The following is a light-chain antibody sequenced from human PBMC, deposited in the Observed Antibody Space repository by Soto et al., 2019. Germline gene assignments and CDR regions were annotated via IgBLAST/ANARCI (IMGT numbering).Light chain of an antibody. J-gene: IGKJ5*01. CDR1: QSVSSSY. Sequence: EIVLTQSPGTLSLSPGERATLSCRASQSVSSSYLAWYQQTPGQAPRLLIYGASRRATGVPDRFSGSGSGTDFTLTISGLEPEDFAVYYCQQYDSSPFTFGQGTRLDIK. V-gene: IGKV3-20*01. CDR2: GAS. CDR3: QQYDSSPFT.